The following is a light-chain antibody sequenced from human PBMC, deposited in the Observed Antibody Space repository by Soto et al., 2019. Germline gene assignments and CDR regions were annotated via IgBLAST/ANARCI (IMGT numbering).Light chain of an antibody. CDR2: DVS. Sequence: HSVLTQPASVSGSPGQSIAISCTGTSSDVGSYNYVSWYQQHPGKAPKLMIYDVSNRPSGVSDRFSGSKSGNTASLTISGLQAEDEADYFCNSYTSGSTYVFGTGTKVTVL. CDR3: NSYTSGSTYV. V-gene: IGLV2-14*03. J-gene: IGLJ1*01. CDR1: SSDVGSYNY.